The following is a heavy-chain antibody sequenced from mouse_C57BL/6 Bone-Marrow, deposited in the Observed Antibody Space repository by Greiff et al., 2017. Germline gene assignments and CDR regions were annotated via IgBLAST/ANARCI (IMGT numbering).Heavy chain of an antibody. CDR1: GFNIKDDY. CDR2: IDPENGDT. V-gene: IGHV14-4*01. CDR3: TLDGPYYAVDD. J-gene: IGHJ4*01. Sequence: EVQLQQSGAELVRPGASVKLSCTASGFNIKDDYMHWVKQRPEQGLEWIGWIDPENGDTEYASKFQGKATITADTSSNTAYLQLSSLTSEDTAVYYCTLDGPYYAVDDWGQGTSVTVSS. D-gene: IGHD2-3*01.